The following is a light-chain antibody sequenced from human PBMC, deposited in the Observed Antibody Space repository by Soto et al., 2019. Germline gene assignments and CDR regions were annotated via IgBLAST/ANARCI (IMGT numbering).Light chain of an antibody. CDR3: QPYYTSPPLT. V-gene: IGKV3-20*01. CDR2: AAS. J-gene: IGKJ4*01. Sequence: EMVLTQSPGTLSLSPGDRATLSCRASQSVRSNFLAWYQQKPGQAPRLLIYAASSRATGIPDRFSGSGSGTDFTLTISRLEPDDCAVSYCQPYYTSPPLTFGGGTMVEIK. CDR1: QSVRSNF.